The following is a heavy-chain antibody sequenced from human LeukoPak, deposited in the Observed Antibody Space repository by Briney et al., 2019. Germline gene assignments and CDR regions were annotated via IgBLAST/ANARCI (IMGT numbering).Heavy chain of an antibody. V-gene: IGHV5-51*01. J-gene: IGHJ6*02. CDR1: GYSFTSYW. D-gene: IGHD2-2*02. CDR3: ARLPGYCSSTSCYNCYYYGMDV. CDR2: IYPGDSDT. Sequence: GESLKISCKGSGYSFTSYWIGWVRQMPGKGLEWMGIIYPGDSDTRYSPSFQGQVTISADKSISTAYLQWSSLKASDTAMYYCARLPGYCSSTSCYNCYYYGMDVWGQGTTVTVSS.